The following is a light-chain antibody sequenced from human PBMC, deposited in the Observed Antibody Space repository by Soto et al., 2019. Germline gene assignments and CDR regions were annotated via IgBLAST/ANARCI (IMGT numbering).Light chain of an antibody. CDR2: GAS. V-gene: IGKV3-20*01. J-gene: IGKJ5*01. CDR3: QQYGSSIT. Sequence: EILFTQSPGTLSLSPGERATLSCRASQSVSSSYLAWYQQKPGEAPRLLIYGASSRATGIPDRLSGSGSGTDFTLTIRRLESEDFTVYDCQQYGSSITFGQGTRLEIK. CDR1: QSVSSSY.